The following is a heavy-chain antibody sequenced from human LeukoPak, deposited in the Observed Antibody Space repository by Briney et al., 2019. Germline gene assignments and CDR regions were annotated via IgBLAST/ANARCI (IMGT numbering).Heavy chain of an antibody. D-gene: IGHD3-22*01. CDR2: IYTSGST. J-gene: IGHJ4*02. V-gene: IGHV4-4*07. Sequence: PSETLSLTSTVSGGSISSYYWSWIRQPAGKGLEWIGRIYTSGSTNYNPSLKSRVTISVDTSKNQFSLKLSSVTAADTAVYYCARAQFPPFGDSSGYYVDYWGQGTLVTVSS. CDR3: ARAQFPPFGDSSGYYVDY. CDR1: GGSISSYY.